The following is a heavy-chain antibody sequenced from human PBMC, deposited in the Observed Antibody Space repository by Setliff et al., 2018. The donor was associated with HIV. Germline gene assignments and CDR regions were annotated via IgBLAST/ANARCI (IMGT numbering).Heavy chain of an antibody. V-gene: IGHV3-74*03. CDR2: INSDGTST. Sequence: PGGSLRLSCAASGITFSRYAMHWVRQAPGKGLVWVSRINSDGTSTTYADSVKGRFTISRDNAKNTLYLQMNSLRAEDTAVYYCARDLSYDYDRSSDTFDYWGQGTLVTVPQ. D-gene: IGHD3-22*01. J-gene: IGHJ4*02. CDR3: ARDLSYDYDRSSDTFDY. CDR1: GITFSRYA.